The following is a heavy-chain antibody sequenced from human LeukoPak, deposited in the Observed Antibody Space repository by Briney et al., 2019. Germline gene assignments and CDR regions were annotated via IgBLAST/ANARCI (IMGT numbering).Heavy chain of an antibody. CDR1: GLTFSTYA. J-gene: IGHJ4*02. V-gene: IGHV3-23*01. CDR2: ISGGGGAT. Sequence: TGGSLRLSCAASGLTFSTYAMSWVRQAPGKGLEWVSAISGGGGATYYADSVKGRFTISRDNSKNSLYLQMNSLRAEDTAVYYCAKAKGSYSFDYWGQGTLVTVSS. CDR3: AKAKGSYSFDY. D-gene: IGHD1-26*01.